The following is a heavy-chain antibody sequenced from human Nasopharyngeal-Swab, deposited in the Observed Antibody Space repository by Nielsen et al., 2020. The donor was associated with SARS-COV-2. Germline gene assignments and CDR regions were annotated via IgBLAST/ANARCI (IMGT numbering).Heavy chain of an antibody. D-gene: IGHD6-13*01. CDR2: INHSVST. CDR3: ARDRKLAAAGTGRGGYCQH. J-gene: IGHJ1*01. V-gene: IGHV4-34*01. CDR1: GRSFTGFY. Sequence: SQTLSPTCAVYGRSFTGFYCSWSRQPPGNGLEWIGEINHSVSTNYNPSLKSRVTISVDTSKNQFSLKLSSVTAADEAVYYCARDRKLAAAGTGRGGYCQHWGQGTLVTVSS.